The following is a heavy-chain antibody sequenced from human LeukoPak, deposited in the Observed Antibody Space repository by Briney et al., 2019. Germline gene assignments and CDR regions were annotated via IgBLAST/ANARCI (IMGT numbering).Heavy chain of an antibody. CDR3: ASTNTYYDYVWGSYRFSFDY. CDR1: GGSISSYY. D-gene: IGHD3-16*02. V-gene: IGHV4-59*01. Sequence: PSETLSLTCTVSGGSISSYYWSWIWQPPGKGLEWIGYIYYSGSTNYNPSLKSRVTISVDTSKNQFSLKLSSVTAADTAVYYCASTNTYYDYVWGSYRFSFDYWGQGTLVTVSS. CDR2: IYYSGST. J-gene: IGHJ4*02.